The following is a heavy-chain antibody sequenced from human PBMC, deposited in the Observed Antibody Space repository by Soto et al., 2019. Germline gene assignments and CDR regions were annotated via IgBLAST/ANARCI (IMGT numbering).Heavy chain of an antibody. J-gene: IGHJ5*02. CDR3: AHSLRSYGGHNWFDP. CDR1: GFSLSTSGVG. V-gene: IGHV2-5*01. CDR2: IYWNDDK. Sequence: QITLKESGPTLVKPTQTLTLTCTFSGFSLSTSGVGVGWILQPPGQALEWLALIYWNDDKGYSPSLKSRLTITKDTSKNQVVLTMTNMHPLDTPTYYCAHSLRSYGGHNWFDPWGQGTLVTVSS. D-gene: IGHD4-17*01.